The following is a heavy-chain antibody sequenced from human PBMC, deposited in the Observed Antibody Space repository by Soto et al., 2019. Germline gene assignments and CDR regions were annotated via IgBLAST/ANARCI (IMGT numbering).Heavy chain of an antibody. CDR3: ARDGHDYGDYAVY. J-gene: IGHJ4*02. D-gene: IGHD4-17*01. V-gene: IGHV3-30*03. Sequence: GGSLRLSCAASGFTFSSYGMHWVRQAPGKGLEWVAVISYDGSKKYYGDSVKGRFTISRDNSQNTLYLQMNSLRAEDTAVYYCARDGHDYGDYAVYWGQGTLVTVSS. CDR2: ISYDGSKK. CDR1: GFTFSSYG.